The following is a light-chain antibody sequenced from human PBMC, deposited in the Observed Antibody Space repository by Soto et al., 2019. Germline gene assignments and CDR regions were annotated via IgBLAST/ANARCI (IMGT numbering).Light chain of an antibody. CDR1: QSVSRTY. V-gene: IGKV3-20*01. CDR3: QQYGNSPQT. CDR2: DAS. Sequence: EIVLTQSPDTLSLSPGERATLSCRASQSVSRTYLAWYQQKPGQAPRLLIYDASNRATGIPNRFSGSGSGTDFTLTISRLEPEDFAVYYCQQYGNSPQTFGQGTKVDIK. J-gene: IGKJ1*01.